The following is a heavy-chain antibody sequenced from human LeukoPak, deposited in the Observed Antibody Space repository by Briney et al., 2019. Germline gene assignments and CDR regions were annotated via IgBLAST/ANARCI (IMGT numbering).Heavy chain of an antibody. D-gene: IGHD2-2*01. CDR1: GFTLSSYS. J-gene: IGHJ6*02. CDR3: ARDGCSSTSCYSYYYYGMDV. CDR2: ISSSSSYI. Sequence: GGSLRLSCAASGFTLSSYSMNWVRQAPGKGLEWVSSISSSSSYIYYADSVKGRFTISRDNAKNSLYLQMNSLRAEDTAVYYCARDGCSSTSCYSYYYYGMDVWGQGTTVTVSS. V-gene: IGHV3-21*01.